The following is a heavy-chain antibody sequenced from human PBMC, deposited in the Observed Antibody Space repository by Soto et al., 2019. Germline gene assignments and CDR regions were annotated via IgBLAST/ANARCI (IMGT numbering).Heavy chain of an antibody. CDR2: VYNSGST. D-gene: IGHD6-13*01. J-gene: IGHJ4*02. Sequence: SETLSLTCTVSGGSISSKYWTWIRQPPGKGLEWIGYVYNSGSTNYNPSLKSRVTISEDTSKSQFSLKVNSMTAADTAVYYCARYRREAVAGYTLDNWGQGILVTSPQ. CDR1: GGSISSKY. CDR3: ARYRREAVAGYTLDN. V-gene: IGHV4-59*01.